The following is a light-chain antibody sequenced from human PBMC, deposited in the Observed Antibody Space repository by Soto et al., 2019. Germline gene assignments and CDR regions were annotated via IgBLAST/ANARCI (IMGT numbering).Light chain of an antibody. J-gene: IGKJ3*01. CDR2: GAS. CDR1: QSVSSSY. V-gene: IGKV3-20*01. Sequence: EIVLTQSPGTRSLSPGEGATLSCRASQSVSSSYLAWYQQKPGQAPRLLIYGASSRATGIPDRFSGSGSGTDFTLTISRLEPEDFAVYSCQQYGSSPITFGPGTKVDIK. CDR3: QQYGSSPIT.